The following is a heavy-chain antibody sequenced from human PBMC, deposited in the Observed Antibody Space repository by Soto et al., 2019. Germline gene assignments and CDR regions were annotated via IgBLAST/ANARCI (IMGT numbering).Heavy chain of an antibody. J-gene: IGHJ6*02. CDR3: ASSRYGIGAGMDV. CDR1: GFTFSESG. CDR2: ISYDGSQK. D-gene: IGHD3-16*01. V-gene: IGHV3-30*03. Sequence: QVQLVESGGGVVQPGRFLRLSCEASGFTFSESGMHWVRQAPGKGLEWVTLISYDGSQKYYIDSVKGRFTISRDNSKNTLYLQMNSLRVEDTAVYYCASSRYGIGAGMDVWGQGTTVTVSS.